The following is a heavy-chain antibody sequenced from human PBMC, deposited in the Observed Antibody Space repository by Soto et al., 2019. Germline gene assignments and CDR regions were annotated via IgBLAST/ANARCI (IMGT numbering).Heavy chain of an antibody. V-gene: IGHV1-2*04. CDR3: ARKITGTTGVFDY. Sequence: QVQLVQSGAEVKKPGASVKVSCKASGYTFTGYYMHWVRQAPGQGLEWMGGINPNSGDTNYEPKFQGWATMTRDTSISTAYMELSRLRSDDTAVYYCARKITGTTGVFDYWGQGTLVTVSS. CDR2: INPNSGDT. D-gene: IGHD1-20*01. CDR1: GYTFTGYY. J-gene: IGHJ4*02.